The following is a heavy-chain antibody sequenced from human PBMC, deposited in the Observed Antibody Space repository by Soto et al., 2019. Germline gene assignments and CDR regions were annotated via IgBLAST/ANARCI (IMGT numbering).Heavy chain of an antibody. CDR1: GFAFNNYG. CDR3: AREDSIIIPAVLEF. Sequence: PGGSLRLSCTVSGFAFNNYGINWVRQAPGKGLEWVSSISKSDYTYYSDSVTGRFTISRDNAKNSVSLQMNTLRVEDTAVYYCAREDSIIIPAVLEFWGQGTMVSVSS. CDR2: ISKSDYT. V-gene: IGHV3-21*01. D-gene: IGHD2-2*01. J-gene: IGHJ4*02.